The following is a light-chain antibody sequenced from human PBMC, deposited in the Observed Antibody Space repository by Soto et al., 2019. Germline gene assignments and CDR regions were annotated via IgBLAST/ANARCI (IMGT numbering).Light chain of an antibody. CDR3: SAYAGAVV. CDR2: EGS. CDR1: STYNL. V-gene: IGLV2-23*01. Sequence: QSALTQPASVSGSPGQSITISCTGTSTYNLVSWYQPHPRKAPKLMLYEGSNRPSGISNRFSGSKSGNTASLTISGLQAEDEYDYSCSAYAGAVVFGGGTKLTVL. J-gene: IGLJ2*01.